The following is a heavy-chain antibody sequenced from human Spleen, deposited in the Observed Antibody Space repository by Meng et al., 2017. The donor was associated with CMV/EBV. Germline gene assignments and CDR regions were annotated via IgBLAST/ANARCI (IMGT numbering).Heavy chain of an antibody. CDR2: ISTSGSTI. CDR3: AREWSAGDWNFDY. J-gene: IGHJ4*02. D-gene: IGHD2-21*01. Sequence: GGSLRLSCAASGFTFSSHAMNWVRQAPGKGLEWVSYISTSGSTIYYAESVMGRLTISRDNAKNSLYLQMNSLRAEDTAVYYCAREWSAGDWNFDYWGPGALVTVSS. V-gene: IGHV3-48*04. CDR1: GFTFSSHA.